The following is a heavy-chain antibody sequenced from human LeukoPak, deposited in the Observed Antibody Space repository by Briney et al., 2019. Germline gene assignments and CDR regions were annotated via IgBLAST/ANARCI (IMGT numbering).Heavy chain of an antibody. CDR2: MNPNSGNT. CDR3: ARVRGIAVAGTNRWFDP. Sequence: ASVKVSCKASGYTFTSYDINWVRQATGQRLEWMGWMNPNSGNTGYAQKFQGRVTTTRNTSISTAYMELSSLRSEDTAVYYCARVRGIAVAGTNRWFDPWGQGTLVTVSS. D-gene: IGHD6-19*01. V-gene: IGHV1-8*01. CDR1: GYTFTSYD. J-gene: IGHJ5*02.